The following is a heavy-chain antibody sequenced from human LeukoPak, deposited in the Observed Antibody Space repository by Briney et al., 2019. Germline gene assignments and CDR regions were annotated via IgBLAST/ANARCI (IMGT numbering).Heavy chain of an antibody. CDR2: IKQDGSEK. J-gene: IGHJ6*02. D-gene: IGHD3-16*01. CDR3: AKWTTLGPSYGLDV. V-gene: IGHV3-7*03. Sequence: GGSLRLSCAASGFTFSSYWMSWVRQAPGKGLEWVANIKQDGSEKYYVDSVKGRFTISRDNSRNTLSLQMSSLRAEDAAVYYCAKWTTLGPSYGLDVWGQGTTVTVSS. CDR1: GFTFSSYW.